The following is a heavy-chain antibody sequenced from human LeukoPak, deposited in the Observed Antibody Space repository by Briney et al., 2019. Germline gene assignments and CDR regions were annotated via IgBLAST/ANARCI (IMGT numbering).Heavy chain of an antibody. Sequence: GASVKVSCKASGYTFSSYDINWVRQATGQGLEWMGWMNPNSGNTGYAQKFQGRVTMTRDTSINTAYMELSSLRSEDTAVYYCARGSGGDWGGLDLHWIDYWGQGTLVTVSS. J-gene: IGHJ4*02. CDR1: GYTFSSYD. D-gene: IGHD2-21*02. CDR2: MNPNSGNT. CDR3: ARGSGGDWGGLDLHWIDY. V-gene: IGHV1-8*01.